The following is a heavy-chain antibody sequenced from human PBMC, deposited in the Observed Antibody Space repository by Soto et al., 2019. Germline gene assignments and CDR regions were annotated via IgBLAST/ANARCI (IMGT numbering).Heavy chain of an antibody. D-gene: IGHD3-3*01. Sequence: QVQLMESGGGVVQPGRSLRLSCAASGFTFKTYGMHWVRQVPGRGLQWVAALSYDGVNKFYVDSVKGRFTVSRDNSKNTVSLEMSSLRADDSAVYYCARDRGHVEWLPRHIDYWGQGTTVTVSS. V-gene: IGHV3-30*03. J-gene: IGHJ4*02. CDR2: LSYDGVNK. CDR1: GFTFKTYG. CDR3: ARDRGHVEWLPRHIDY.